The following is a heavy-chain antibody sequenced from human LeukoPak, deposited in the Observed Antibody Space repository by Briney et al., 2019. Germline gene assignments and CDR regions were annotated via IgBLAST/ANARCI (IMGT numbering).Heavy chain of an antibody. D-gene: IGHD6-13*01. CDR3: ARSSSSDWFDP. V-gene: IGHV4-34*12. Sequence: PSETLSLTCAVYGGSFSGSFWNWIRQPPGKGLEWIGEVMHSGSTGYSPSLKSRVTISVDTSKNQFSLKLSSVTAADTAVYYCARSSSSDWFDPWGQGTLVTVSS. CDR1: GGSFSGSF. CDR2: VMHSGST. J-gene: IGHJ5*02.